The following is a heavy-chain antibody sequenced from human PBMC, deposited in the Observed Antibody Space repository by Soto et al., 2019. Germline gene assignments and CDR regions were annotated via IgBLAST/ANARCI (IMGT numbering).Heavy chain of an antibody. Sequence: SETLSLTCTVSGASINSGDYYWSWIRQHPGKGLEWIGYIYYSGSTYYIPSLRSRLTISVDTSKNQFSLKLSSVTAADTAVYYCARTISGWYYFDYWGQGTLVTVPQ. J-gene: IGHJ4*02. CDR3: ARTISGWYYFDY. V-gene: IGHV4-31*03. D-gene: IGHD6-19*01. CDR1: GASINSGDYY. CDR2: IYYSGST.